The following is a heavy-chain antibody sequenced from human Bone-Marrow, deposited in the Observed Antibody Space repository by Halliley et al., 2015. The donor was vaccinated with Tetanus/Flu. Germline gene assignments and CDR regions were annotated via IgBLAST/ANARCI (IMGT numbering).Heavy chain of an antibody. J-gene: IGHJ5*02. V-gene: IGHV3-74*01. Sequence: SLRLSCAASGFTFSDYWMYWVRQAPGKGLVWVSRINSDGRNTNYEDSVKGRFTISRDNAKNTLFLQMNSLRAEDTAVYYCVRPSVHNRPRSWVDPWGRGPLLTASS. CDR2: INSDGRNT. D-gene: IGHD1-20*01. CDR3: VRPSVHNRPRSWVDP. CDR1: GFTFSDYW.